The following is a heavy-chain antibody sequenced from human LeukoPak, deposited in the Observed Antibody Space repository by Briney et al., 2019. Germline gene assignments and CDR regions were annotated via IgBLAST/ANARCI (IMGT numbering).Heavy chain of an antibody. D-gene: IGHD1-7*01. J-gene: IGHJ4*02. CDR1: GYTLTELS. Sequence: GASVKVSCKVSGYTLTELSMHWVRQAPGKGLEWMGGFDPEDGETIYAQKFQGRVTMTEDTSTDTAYMELSSLRSEDTAVYYCARDDSWNYILGFSFFDYWGQGTLVTVSS. V-gene: IGHV1-24*01. CDR3: ARDDSWNYILGFSFFDY. CDR2: FDPEDGET.